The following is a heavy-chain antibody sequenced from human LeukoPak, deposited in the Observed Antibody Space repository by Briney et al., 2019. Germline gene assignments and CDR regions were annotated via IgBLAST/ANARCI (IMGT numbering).Heavy chain of an antibody. V-gene: IGHV4-39*01. Sequence: PSETLSLTCTVSGGSISSSSYYWGWIRQPPGKGLEWIGSIYYSGSTYYNPSLKSRVTISVDTSKNQFSLKLSSVTAADTAVYYCAGVLMVYAIRSWFDPWGQGTLVTVSS. J-gene: IGHJ5*02. D-gene: IGHD2-8*01. CDR1: GGSISSSSYY. CDR3: AGVLMVYAIRSWFDP. CDR2: IYYSGST.